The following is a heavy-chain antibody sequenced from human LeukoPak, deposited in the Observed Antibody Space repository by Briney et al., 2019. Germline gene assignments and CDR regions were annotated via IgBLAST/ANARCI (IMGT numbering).Heavy chain of an antibody. CDR1: GGSISSYY. CDR2: IYYSGST. D-gene: IGHD3-22*01. CDR3: ARDPFYYVSSDGMDV. J-gene: IGHJ6*02. V-gene: IGHV4-59*01. Sequence: PSETLSLTCTVSGGSISSYYWSWIRQPPGKGLEWIGYIYYSGSTNYNPSLKSRVTISVDTSKNQFSLKLSSVTAADTAVYYCARDPFYYVSSDGMDVWGQGTTVTVSS.